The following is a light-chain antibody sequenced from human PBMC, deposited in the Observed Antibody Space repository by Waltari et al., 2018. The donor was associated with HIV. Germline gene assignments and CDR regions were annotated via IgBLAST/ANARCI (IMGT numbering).Light chain of an antibody. CDR1: SAHSTYA. CDR2: LNSDGSH. J-gene: IGLJ2*01. Sequence: QLVLTQSPSASASPGASVKLTCTLSSAHSTYAIAWHQQQPDQGPHYLMKLNSDGSHRKGDGLPVRFSGSASGAERYLPISNVQSEDEGIYYCQTWGAGTVVFGGGTKLSVL. CDR3: QTWGAGTVV. V-gene: IGLV4-69*01.